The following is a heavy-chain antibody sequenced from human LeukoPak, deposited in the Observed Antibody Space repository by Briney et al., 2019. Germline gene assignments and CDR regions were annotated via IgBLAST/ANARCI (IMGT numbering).Heavy chain of an antibody. V-gene: IGHV1-2*02. CDR1: GYTFTGYY. J-gene: IGHJ5*02. CDR3: ARASQYYGSGSYYTWFDP. Sequence: ASVKVSCKASGYTFTGYYMHWVRQAPGQGLEWMGWINPNSGGTNYAQKFQGRVTMTRDTSISTAYMELSSLRSEDTAVYYCARASQYYGSGSYYTWFDPWGQGTLVTVSS. CDR2: INPNSGGT. D-gene: IGHD3-10*01.